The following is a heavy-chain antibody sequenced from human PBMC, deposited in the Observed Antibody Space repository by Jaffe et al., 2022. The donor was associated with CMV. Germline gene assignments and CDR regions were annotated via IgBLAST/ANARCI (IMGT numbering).Heavy chain of an antibody. Sequence: QVQLVQSGAEVKKPGASVKVSCKASGYTFTSYDINWVRQATGQGLEWMGWMNPNSGNTGYAQKFQGRVTMTRNTSISTAYMELSSLRSEDTAVYYCARGGDIVVVPAAIRVDYYYYGMDVWGQGTTVTVSS. D-gene: IGHD2-2*02. CDR2: MNPNSGNT. CDR1: GYTFTSYD. CDR3: ARGGDIVVVPAAIRVDYYYYGMDV. V-gene: IGHV1-8*01. J-gene: IGHJ6*02.